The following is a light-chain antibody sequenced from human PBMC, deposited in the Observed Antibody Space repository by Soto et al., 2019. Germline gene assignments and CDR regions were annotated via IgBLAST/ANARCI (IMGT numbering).Light chain of an antibody. CDR2: DVN. CDR1: SSDVGHYNY. CDR3: CSYAGSLVV. J-gene: IGLJ2*01. Sequence: QSALTQPRSVSGSPGQSVTISCTGTSSDVGHYNYVSWYQQHPGKAPNLMIYDVNKRPSGVPDRFSGSKSGNTASLTISGLQADDEADYYCCSYAGSLVVFGGGTQLTVL. V-gene: IGLV2-11*01.